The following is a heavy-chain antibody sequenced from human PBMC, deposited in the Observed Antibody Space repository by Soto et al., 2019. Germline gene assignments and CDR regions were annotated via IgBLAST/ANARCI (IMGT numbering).Heavy chain of an antibody. Sequence: QVQLVQSGAEVKKPGASVKVSCKASGYTFTSYGISWVRQAPGQGLEWMGWISAYNGNTKHAQKLQGRVPMTTDTSTGTASMELRSLRSDDTAVYYCARRAPPMDVWGQGTTVTVSS. V-gene: IGHV1-18*01. CDR1: GYTFTSYG. CDR2: ISAYNGNT. J-gene: IGHJ6*02. CDR3: ARRAPPMDV.